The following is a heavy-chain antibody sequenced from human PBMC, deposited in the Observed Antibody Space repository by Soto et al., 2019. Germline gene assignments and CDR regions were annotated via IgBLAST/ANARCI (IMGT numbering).Heavy chain of an antibody. V-gene: IGHV4-61*03. CDR1: GGSVSNASFY. J-gene: IGHJ2*01. D-gene: IGHD2-21*01. Sequence: QVQLQESGPGLVKPSETLSLTCSVSGGSVSNASFYWTWIRQAPGTGLEYIGYIFYTGVTNYNPSLCSRVTISLDTSKNHFSLKLNSMTAAATAVYYCVRVIDSRWYAALWGRVTLVTVSS. CDR3: VRVIDSRWYAAL. CDR2: IFYTGVT.